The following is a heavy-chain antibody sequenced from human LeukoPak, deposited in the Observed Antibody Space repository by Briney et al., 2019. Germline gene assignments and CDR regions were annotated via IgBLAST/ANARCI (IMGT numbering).Heavy chain of an antibody. CDR3: TSKNVEYYFDY. CDR1: GYTFTTYG. CDR2: ISTYNGNT. J-gene: IGHJ4*02. V-gene: IGHV1-18*01. D-gene: IGHD5-24*01. Sequence: ASVKVSCKASGYTFTTYGISWVRQAPGQGLEWMGWISTYNGNTNYAQKFQVRVTMTRDTSISTAYMELSRLRSDDTAVYYCTSKNVEYYFDYWGQGTLVTVSS.